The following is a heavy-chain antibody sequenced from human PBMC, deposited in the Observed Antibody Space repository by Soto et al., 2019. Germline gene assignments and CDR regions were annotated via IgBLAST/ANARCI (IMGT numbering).Heavy chain of an antibody. V-gene: IGHV5-51*01. J-gene: IGHJ6*03. Sequence: GESLKISCKGSGYSFTSYWIGWVRQMPGKGLEWMGIIYPGDSDTRYSPSFQGQVTISADKSISTAYLQWSSLKASDTAMYYCARRSIGYCSSTSCSHTERYYYYMDVWGKGTTVTVSS. CDR2: IYPGDSDT. CDR3: ARRSIGYCSSTSCSHTERYYYYMDV. CDR1: GYSFTSYW. D-gene: IGHD2-2*01.